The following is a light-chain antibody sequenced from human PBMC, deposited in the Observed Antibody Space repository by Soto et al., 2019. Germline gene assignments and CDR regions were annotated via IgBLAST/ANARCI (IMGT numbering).Light chain of an antibody. CDR2: DTF. Sequence: DIQMTQSPSSLSASLGDRVTITCRPSESIRNELNWFQQRPGKAPRLLIYDTFTLQSGVPSRFSGSVSGTEFSLSVSSLQAGDSAIYCCPRSFTTPWTFGQGTKGEI. CDR3: PRSFTTPWT. J-gene: IGKJ1*01. CDR1: ESIRNE. V-gene: IGKV1-39*01.